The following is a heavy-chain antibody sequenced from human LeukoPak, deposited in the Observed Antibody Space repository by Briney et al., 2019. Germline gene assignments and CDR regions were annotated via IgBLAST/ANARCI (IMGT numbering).Heavy chain of an antibody. J-gene: IGHJ4*02. CDR1: GGSISSYY. V-gene: IGHV4-59*12. Sequence: SETLSLTCTVSGGSISSYYWSWIRQPPGKGLEWIGYIYYSGSTNYNPSLKSRVTMSVDTSKNQFSLKLSSVTAADTAVYYCATSEYSSSSFDYWGQGTLVTVSS. D-gene: IGHD6-6*01. CDR3: ATSEYSSSSFDY. CDR2: IYYSGST.